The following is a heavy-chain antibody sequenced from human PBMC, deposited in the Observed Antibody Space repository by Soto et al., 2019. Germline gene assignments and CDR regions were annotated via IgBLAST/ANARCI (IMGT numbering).Heavy chain of an antibody. V-gene: IGHV4-31*03. Sequence: TLSLTCTVSGGSISSGGYYWSWIRQHPGKGLEWIGYIYYSGSTYYNPSLKSRVTISVDTSKNQFSLKLSSVTAADTAVYYCARDRAQRFLEWTDYYSSCGMDFPGPATTVTLS. J-gene: IGHJ6*02. CDR3: ARDRAQRFLEWTDYYSSCGMDF. D-gene: IGHD3-3*01. CDR1: GGSISSGGYY. CDR2: IYYSGST.